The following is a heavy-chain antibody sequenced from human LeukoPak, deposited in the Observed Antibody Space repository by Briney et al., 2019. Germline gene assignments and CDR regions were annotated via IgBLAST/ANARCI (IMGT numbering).Heavy chain of an antibody. Sequence: GGSLRLSCAASGFTFSSYSMNWVRQAPGEGREWVSSINYSGTNMYYADSVKGRFTISRDNAKNSLFLQMNSLRPADTAVYYCVTSGCSGATCYFYFDYWGQGTLVTVSS. D-gene: IGHD2-15*01. CDR2: INYSGTNM. V-gene: IGHV3-21*01. CDR3: VTSGCSGATCYFYFDY. CDR1: GFTFSSYS. J-gene: IGHJ4*02.